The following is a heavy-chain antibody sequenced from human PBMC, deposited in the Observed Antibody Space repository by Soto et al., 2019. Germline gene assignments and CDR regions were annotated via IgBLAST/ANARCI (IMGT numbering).Heavy chain of an antibody. CDR3: AREGSGYDYGFPMN. V-gene: IGHV3-21*01. CDR1: GFTFSSYS. CDR2: ISSSSSYI. D-gene: IGHD5-12*01. Sequence: GSLRLSCAASGFTFSSYSMNWVRQAPRKGLEWVSSISSSSSYIYYADSVRGRFTISRDNAKNSLYLQMNNLRAEDTAVYYCAREGSGYDYGFPMNWGQGTMVTVSS. J-gene: IGHJ3*01.